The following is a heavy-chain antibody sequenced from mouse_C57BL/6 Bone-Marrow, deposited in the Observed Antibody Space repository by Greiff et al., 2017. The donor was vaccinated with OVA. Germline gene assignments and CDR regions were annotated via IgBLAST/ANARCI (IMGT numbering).Heavy chain of an antibody. V-gene: IGHV1-64*01. Sequence: QVQLQQSGAELVKPGASVKLSCKASGYTFTSYWMHWVKQRPGQGLEWIGMIHPNSGSTNYNEKFKSKATLTVDKSSSTAYMQLSSLTSEDSAVYYCIRQLRLFRDYWGQGTTLTVSS. CDR3: IRQLRLFRDY. J-gene: IGHJ2*01. CDR2: IHPNSGST. CDR1: GYTFTSYW. D-gene: IGHD3-2*02.